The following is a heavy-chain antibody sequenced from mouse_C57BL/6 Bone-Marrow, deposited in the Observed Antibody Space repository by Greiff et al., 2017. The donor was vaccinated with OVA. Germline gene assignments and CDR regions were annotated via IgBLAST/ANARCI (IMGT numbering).Heavy chain of an antibody. D-gene: IGHD1-1*02. V-gene: IGHV5-17*01. CDR1: GFTFSDYG. J-gene: IGHJ2*01. CDR3: ARERGGYYFDY. Sequence: EVQRVESGGGLVKPGGSLKLSCAASGFTFSDYGMHWVRQAPEKGLEWVAYISSGSSTIYYADTVKGRFTISRDNATNPLFLQMTSLRSEDTARYYCARERGGYYFDYWGQGTTLTVAS. CDR2: ISSGSSTI.